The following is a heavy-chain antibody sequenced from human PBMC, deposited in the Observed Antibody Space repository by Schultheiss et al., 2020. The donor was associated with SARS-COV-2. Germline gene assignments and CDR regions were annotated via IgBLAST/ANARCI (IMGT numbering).Heavy chain of an antibody. J-gene: IGHJ4*02. Sequence: GGSLRLSCKGSGYSFTSYWIGWVRQMPGKGLEWMGIIYPGDSDTRYSPSFQGHVTISADKSISTAYLQWSSLKASDTAMYYCARFYCGGDCYHFDYWGQGTLVTVSS. CDR1: GYSFTSYW. CDR2: IYPGDSDT. V-gene: IGHV5-51*01. D-gene: IGHD2-21*01. CDR3: ARFYCGGDCYHFDY.